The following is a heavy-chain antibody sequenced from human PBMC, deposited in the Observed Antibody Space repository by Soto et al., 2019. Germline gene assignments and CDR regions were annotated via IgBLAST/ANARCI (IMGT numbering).Heavy chain of an antibody. CDR3: ATLPKYCSGGSCYSSPNWFDP. D-gene: IGHD2-15*01. V-gene: IGHV1-24*01. CDR1: GYTLTELS. CDR2: FDPEDGET. Sequence: ASVKVSCKVSGYTLTELSMHWVRQAPGKGLEWMGGFDPEDGETIYAQKFQGRVTMTEDTSTDTAYMELSSLRSEDTAVYYCATLPKYCSGGSCYSSPNWFDPWGQGTLVPVSS. J-gene: IGHJ5*02.